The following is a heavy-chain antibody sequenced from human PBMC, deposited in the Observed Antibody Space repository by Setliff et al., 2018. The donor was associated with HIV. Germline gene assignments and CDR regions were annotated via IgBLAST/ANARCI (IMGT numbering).Heavy chain of an antibody. CDR2: INTSGST. D-gene: IGHD2-21*02. J-gene: IGHJ6*03. CDR1: GGSVSNYY. Sequence: SETLSLTCTVSGGSVSNYYWTWIRQSAGKGLEWIGHINTSGSTKYNPSLKSRLTISVDTSKNQFSLKLSSVTAADTAVYYCARGVLITKRVTQTGGYYYYTDVWGKGTTVTVSS. V-gene: IGHV4-4*07. CDR3: ARGVLITKRVTQTGGYYYYTDV.